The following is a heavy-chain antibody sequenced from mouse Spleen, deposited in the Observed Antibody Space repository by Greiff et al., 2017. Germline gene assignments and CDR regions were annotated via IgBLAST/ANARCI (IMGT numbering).Heavy chain of an antibody. CDR3: AINWDRDY. CDR1: GYTFTSYW. V-gene: IGHV1-50*01. J-gene: IGHJ2*01. CDR2: IDPSDSYT. Sequence: QVQLQQPGAELVKPGASVKLSCKASGYTFTSYWMQWVKQRPGQGLEWIGEIDPSDSYTNYNQKFKGKATLTVDTSSSTAYMQLSSLTSEDSAVYYCAINWDRDYWGQGTTLTVSS. D-gene: IGHD4-1*01.